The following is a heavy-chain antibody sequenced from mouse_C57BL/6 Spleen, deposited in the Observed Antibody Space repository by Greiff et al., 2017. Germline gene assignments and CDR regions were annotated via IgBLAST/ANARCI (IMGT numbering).Heavy chain of an antibody. CDR2: ISSGGDYI. V-gene: IGHV5-9-1*02. J-gene: IGHJ4*01. D-gene: IGHD1-1*01. Sequence: EVQLVESGAGLVKPGGSLKLSCAASGFTFSSYAMSWVRQTPEKRLEWVAYISSGGDYIYYADTVKGRFTISRDNARNTLYLQMSSLKSEDTAMYYCTRDRGTVVAPYAMDYWGQGTSVTVSS. CDR1: GFTFSSYA. CDR3: TRDRGTVVAPYAMDY.